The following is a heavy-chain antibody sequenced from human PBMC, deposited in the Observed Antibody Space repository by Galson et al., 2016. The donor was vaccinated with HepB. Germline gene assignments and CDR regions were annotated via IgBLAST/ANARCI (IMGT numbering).Heavy chain of an antibody. D-gene: IGHD3-10*01. Sequence: KVSCKASGGTFRSYLISWVRQAPGQGLEWMGGIIPIFGTANYAQKFQGRITITADESASTASMDLSSLRSGDTAVYYCAANYGSGAFGIWGQGTMLTVSS. CDR1: GGTFRSYL. J-gene: IGHJ3*02. CDR2: IIPIFGTA. V-gene: IGHV1-69*01. CDR3: AANYGSGAFGI.